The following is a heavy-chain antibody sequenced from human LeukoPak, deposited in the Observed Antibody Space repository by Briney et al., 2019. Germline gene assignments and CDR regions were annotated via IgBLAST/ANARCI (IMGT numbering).Heavy chain of an antibody. CDR3: ARDRGIVVVTAIRGHRGAFDI. V-gene: IGHV1-2*02. D-gene: IGHD2-21*02. CDR2: INPNSGGT. Sequence: ASVKVSCKASGYTFTGYYMHWVRQAPGQGLEWMGWINPNSGGTNYAQKFQGRVTMTRDTSISTAYMELSRLRSDDTAVYYCARDRGIVVVTAIRGHRGAFDIWGQGTMVTVSS. J-gene: IGHJ3*02. CDR1: GYTFTGYY.